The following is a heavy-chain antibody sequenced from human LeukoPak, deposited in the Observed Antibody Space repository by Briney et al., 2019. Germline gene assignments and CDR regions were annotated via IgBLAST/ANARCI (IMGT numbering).Heavy chain of an antibody. Sequence: QSGGSLRLSCAASGFTFSSYEMNWVRQAPGKGLEWVSYISSSGSTIYYADSVKGRFTISRDNAKNSLYLQMNSLRAEDTAVYHCARAWGDSSGLGFDYWGQGTLVTVSS. CDR1: GFTFSSYE. CDR2: ISSSGSTI. D-gene: IGHD3-22*01. J-gene: IGHJ4*02. V-gene: IGHV3-48*03. CDR3: ARAWGDSSGLGFDY.